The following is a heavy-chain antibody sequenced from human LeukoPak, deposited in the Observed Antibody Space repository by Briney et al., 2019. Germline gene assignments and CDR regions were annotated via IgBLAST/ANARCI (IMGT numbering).Heavy chain of an antibody. J-gene: IGHJ4*02. CDR1: GGSISSGDYY. CDR3: ARVRVSQEDFWSGYRPDTYYFDY. CDR2: VYYSGST. D-gene: IGHD3-3*01. V-gene: IGHV4-30-4*01. Sequence: SETLSLTCTVSGGSISSGDYYSSWIRQPPGKGLEWIGYVYYSGSTYYNPSLKSRVTISVDTSKNQFSLKLSSVTAADTAVYYCARVRVSQEDFWSGYRPDTYYFDYWGQGTLVTVSS.